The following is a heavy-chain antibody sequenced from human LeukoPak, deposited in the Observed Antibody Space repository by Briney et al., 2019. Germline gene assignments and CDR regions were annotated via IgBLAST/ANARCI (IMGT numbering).Heavy chain of an antibody. V-gene: IGHV3-48*01. CDR1: GFTFSSYI. D-gene: IGHD3-22*01. Sequence: GGSLRLSCAASGFTFSSYIMSWVRQAPGKGLQWVSYISSSGTTTYYADSVKGRFTISRDNSRNTLYLQMNSLRAEDTAVYYCAEYYYYDSSGYQQYYFDYWGQGTLVTVSS. CDR3: AEYYYYDSSGYQQYYFDY. CDR2: ISSSGTTT. J-gene: IGHJ4*02.